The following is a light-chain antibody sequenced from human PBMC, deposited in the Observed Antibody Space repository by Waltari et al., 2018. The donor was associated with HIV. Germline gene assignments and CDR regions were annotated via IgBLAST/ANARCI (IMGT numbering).Light chain of an antibody. CDR2: SNH. Sequence: QSVLTQPPSASGTPGQRVTISCSGSNSNIGSNTVNWYQQFPGTAPKLLIYSNHERPSGVPDRIAGSKSGTSAYLAISGLQSEDEADYYCAAWDDSLNGPVVFGGGTKLTVL. CDR3: AAWDDSLNGPVV. V-gene: IGLV1-44*01. J-gene: IGLJ3*02. CDR1: NSNIGSNT.